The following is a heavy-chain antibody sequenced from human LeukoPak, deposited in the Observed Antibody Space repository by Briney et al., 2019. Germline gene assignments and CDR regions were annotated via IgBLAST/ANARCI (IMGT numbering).Heavy chain of an antibody. V-gene: IGHV4-38-2*02. J-gene: IGHJ4*02. Sequence: PSETLSLTCTVSGYSISSGYYWGWIRQPPGKGLEWIGSIYHSGSTYYNPSLKSRVTISVDTSKNQFSLKLSSVTAADTAVYYCARGLLRYFDWLLSRPHFDYWGQGTLVTVSS. D-gene: IGHD3-9*01. CDR3: ARGLLRYFDWLLSRPHFDY. CDR2: IYHSGST. CDR1: GYSISSGYY.